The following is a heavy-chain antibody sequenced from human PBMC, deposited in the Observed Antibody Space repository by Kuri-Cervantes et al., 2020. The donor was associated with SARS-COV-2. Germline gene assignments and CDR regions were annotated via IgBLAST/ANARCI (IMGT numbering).Heavy chain of an antibody. Sequence: SETLSLTCTVSGGSISSSSYYWGWIRQPPGKGLEWIGSIYYSGSTYYNPSLKSRVTISVDTSKNQFSLKLSSVTAADTAVYYCARDPRAVAGFDSWGQGTLVTVSS. D-gene: IGHD6-13*01. CDR3: ARDPRAVAGFDS. V-gene: IGHV4-39*02. J-gene: IGHJ4*02. CDR2: IYYSGST. CDR1: GGSISSSSYY.